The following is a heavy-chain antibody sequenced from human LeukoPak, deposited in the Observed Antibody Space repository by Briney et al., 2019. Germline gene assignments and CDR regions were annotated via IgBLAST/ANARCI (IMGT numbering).Heavy chain of an antibody. CDR1: GYTFTGYY. CDR3: AREPPYDSSESTNAFDI. CDR2: INPSGGST. J-gene: IGHJ3*02. Sequence: ASVKVSCKASGYTFTGYYMHWVRQAPGQGLEWMGIINPSGGSTSYAQKFQGRVTMTRDTSTSTVYMELSSLRSEDTAVYYCAREPPYDSSESTNAFDIWGQGTMVTVSS. V-gene: IGHV1-46*03. D-gene: IGHD3-22*01.